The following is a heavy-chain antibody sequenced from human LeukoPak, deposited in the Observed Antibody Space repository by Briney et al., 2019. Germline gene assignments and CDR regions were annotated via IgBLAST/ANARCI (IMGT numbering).Heavy chain of an antibody. D-gene: IGHD3-10*01. CDR3: AIAFGPTNSSRLDY. CDR2: FDPEDGAT. Sequence: ASVKVSCKVSGYTLTEVSMHWVRQAPGKGLEWMGGFDPEDGATIYAQKFQGRVTMTEDTSTDTAYMELSSLRSEYTAVYYCAIAFGPTNSSRLDYWGQGTLVTVSS. J-gene: IGHJ4*02. V-gene: IGHV1-24*01. CDR1: GYTLTEVS.